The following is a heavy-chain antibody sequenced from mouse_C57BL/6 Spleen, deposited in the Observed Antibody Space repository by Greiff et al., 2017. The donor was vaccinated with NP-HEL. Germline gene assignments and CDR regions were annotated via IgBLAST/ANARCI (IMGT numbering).Heavy chain of an antibody. CDR1: GYTFTSYW. CDR3: TRYSTGTGY. CDR2: IHPNSGST. Sequence: VQLQQPGAELVKPGASVKLSCKASGYTFTSYWMHWVKQRPGQGLEWIGMIHPNSGSTNYNEKFKSKATLTVDKSSSTAYMELRSLTSEDSAVYYCTRYSTGTGYWGQGTTLTVSS. D-gene: IGHD4-1*02. J-gene: IGHJ2*01. V-gene: IGHV1-64*01.